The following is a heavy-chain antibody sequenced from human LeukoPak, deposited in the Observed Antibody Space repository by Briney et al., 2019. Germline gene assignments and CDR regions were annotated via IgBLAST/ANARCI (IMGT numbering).Heavy chain of an antibody. D-gene: IGHD4-23*01. CDR2: ISGSGGST. CDR3: AKEPPHIYGGNSGFDY. V-gene: IGHV3-23*01. J-gene: IGHJ4*02. Sequence: GGSLRLSCAASRFTFSSYAMSWVRQAPGKGLEWVSAISGSGGSTYYADSVKGRFTISRDNSKNTLYLQMNSLRAEDTAVYYCAKEPPHIYGGNSGFDYWGQGTLVTVSS. CDR1: RFTFSSYA.